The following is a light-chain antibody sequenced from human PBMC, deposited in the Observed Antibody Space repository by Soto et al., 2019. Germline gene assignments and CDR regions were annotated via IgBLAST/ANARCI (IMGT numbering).Light chain of an antibody. J-gene: IGKJ1*01. CDR2: GAS. CDR3: QQYNNWPPWT. CDR1: QSVSSN. V-gene: IGKV3-15*01. Sequence: EIVMTQSPATLSVSPGERATLSCRASQSVSSNLAWYQQKPGQAPRLLIYGASTRATGIPARFRGSGSGTEFNLTISSLQSEDFAVYYCQQYNNWPPWTFGQGTKVEIK.